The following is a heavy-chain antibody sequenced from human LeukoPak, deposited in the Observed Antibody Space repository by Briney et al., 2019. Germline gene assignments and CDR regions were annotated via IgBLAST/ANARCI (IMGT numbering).Heavy chain of an antibody. Sequence: SETLSLTCTVSGGSISSYYWSWIRQPPGKGLEWIGYIYTSGSTNYNPSLKSRVTISVDTSKNQFSLKLSSVTAADTAVYYCARAGAARGLQVYYYYYYMDVWGKGTTVTVSS. D-gene: IGHD3-10*01. CDR1: GGSISSYY. V-gene: IGHV4-4*09. CDR3: ARAGAARGLQVYYYYYYMDV. J-gene: IGHJ6*03. CDR2: IYTSGST.